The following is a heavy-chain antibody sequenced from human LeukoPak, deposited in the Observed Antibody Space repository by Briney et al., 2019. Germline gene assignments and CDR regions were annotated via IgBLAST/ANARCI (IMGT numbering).Heavy chain of an antibody. D-gene: IGHD3-10*01. CDR1: GGSISNDNYY. Sequence: SETLSLTCTVSGGSISNDNYYWSWIRQPAGKGLEWIGRIYTIATANYNPSLRSRVSISVDTSKNQFSLKLTSVTAADTAVYFCATQRDHFGGFFDFWGQGSLVTVSS. CDR2: IYTIATA. V-gene: IGHV4-61*02. J-gene: IGHJ4*02. CDR3: ATQRDHFGGFFDF.